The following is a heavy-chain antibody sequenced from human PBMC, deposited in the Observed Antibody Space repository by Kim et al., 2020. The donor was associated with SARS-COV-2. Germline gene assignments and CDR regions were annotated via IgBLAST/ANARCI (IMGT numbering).Heavy chain of an antibody. V-gene: IGHV3-9*01. CDR2: ISWNSGSI. CDR1: GFTFDDYA. CDR3: AKESVPYYYYMDV. J-gene: IGHJ6*03. Sequence: GGSLRLSCAASGFTFDDYAMHWVRQAPGKGLEWVSGISWNSGSIGYADSVKGRLTISRDNAKNSLYLQMNSLRAEDTALYYCAKESVPYYYYMDVWGKGTSVAVSS.